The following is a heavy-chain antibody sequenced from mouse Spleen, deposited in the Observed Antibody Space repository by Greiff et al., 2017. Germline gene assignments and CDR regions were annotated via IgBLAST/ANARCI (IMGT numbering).Heavy chain of an antibody. Sequence: EVQLQQSGPELVKPGASVKIPCKASGYTFTDYNMDWVKQSHGKSLEWIGDINPNNGGTIYNQKFKGKATLTVDKSSSTAYMELRSLTSEDTAVYYCERSDYYGNPGYFDVGGAGTTVTVSS. V-gene: IGHV1-18*01. CDR2: INPNNGGT. D-gene: IGHD1-1*01. CDR1: GYTFTDYN. CDR3: ERSDYYGNPGYFDV. J-gene: IGHJ1*01.